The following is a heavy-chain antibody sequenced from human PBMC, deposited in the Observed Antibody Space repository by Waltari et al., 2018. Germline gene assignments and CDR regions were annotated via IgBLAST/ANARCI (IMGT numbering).Heavy chain of an antibody. D-gene: IGHD6-6*01. CDR1: GFTFSSYA. V-gene: IGHV3-23*03. Sequence: EVQLLESGGGLEQPGGSLRLSCAASGFTFSSYAMSWVRQAPGKGLEWVSVIYSGGSTYYADSVKGRFTISRDNSKNTLYLQMNSLRAEDTAVYYCANHAGGAARGVLKYWGQGTLVTVSS. J-gene: IGHJ4*02. CDR3: ANHAGGAARGVLKY. CDR2: IYSGGST.